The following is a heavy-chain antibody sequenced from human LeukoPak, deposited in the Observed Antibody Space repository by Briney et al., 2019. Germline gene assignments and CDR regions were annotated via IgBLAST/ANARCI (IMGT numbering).Heavy chain of an antibody. J-gene: IGHJ4*02. CDR1: GYSFTSYD. CDR2: INPSGGST. Sequence: GASVKVSCKASGYSFTSYDINWVRQATGQGLEWMGIINPSGGSTSYAQEFQGRVTMTRDMSTSTVYMELSSLRSEDTAVYYCARGWQNAPFDYWGQGTLVTVSS. V-gene: IGHV1-46*01. D-gene: IGHD1-1*01. CDR3: ARGWQNAPFDY.